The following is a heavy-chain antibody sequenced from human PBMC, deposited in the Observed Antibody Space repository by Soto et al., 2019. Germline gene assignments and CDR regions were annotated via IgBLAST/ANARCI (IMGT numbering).Heavy chain of an antibody. J-gene: IGHJ4*02. CDR2: INANAIDT. V-gene: IGHV3-23*01. D-gene: IGHD2-8*01. CDR1: VFIFGNQA. CDR3: VSSVSAHFDF. Sequence: WGSLRLSCVSSVFIFGNQAMAWVRQAPGRALEWVSTINANAIDTHYADSVKGRFTISRDNSKRTLDLQMNSLRAEDTAIYYCVSSVSAHFDFWGPGTLVTVSS.